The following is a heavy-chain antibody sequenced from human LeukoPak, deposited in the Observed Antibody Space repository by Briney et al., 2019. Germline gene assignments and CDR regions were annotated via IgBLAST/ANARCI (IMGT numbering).Heavy chain of an antibody. J-gene: IGHJ6*02. CDR3: ARGGYCSSTSCYRAYYYGMDV. CDR2: IYYSGSS. Sequence: SETLSLTCTVSGGSISSGDYYWSWIRQPPGKGLEWIEYIYYSGSSYYNSSLKSRVTISVDTSKNQFSLKLSSVTAADTAVYYCARGGYCSSTSCYRAYYYGMDVWGQGTTVTVSS. V-gene: IGHV4-30-4*01. D-gene: IGHD2-2*02. CDR1: GGSISSGDYY.